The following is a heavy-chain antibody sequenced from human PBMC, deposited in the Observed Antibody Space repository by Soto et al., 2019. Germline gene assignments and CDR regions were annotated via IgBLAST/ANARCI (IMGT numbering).Heavy chain of an antibody. Sequence: QVQLVESGGGVVQPGRSLRLSCAASGFTFSSHAMHWVRQAPGKGLEWVTVISYDGSKKFYADSVKGRFTISRDNSKNTLYLQMSSLRPEDTAVYYCVRDLLGCINGICGDYWGQGTLVTVSS. CDR1: GFTFSSHA. CDR2: ISYDGSKK. J-gene: IGHJ4*02. D-gene: IGHD2-8*01. V-gene: IGHV3-30-3*01. CDR3: VRDLLGCINGICGDY.